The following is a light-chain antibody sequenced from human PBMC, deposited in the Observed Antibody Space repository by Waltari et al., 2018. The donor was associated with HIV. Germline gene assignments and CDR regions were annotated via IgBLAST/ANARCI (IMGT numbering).Light chain of an antibody. J-gene: IGLJ3*02. CDR3: ATWDDSLSGPV. Sequence: QSVLTQPPSASGTPGQRVTIPSSGSSSTIGNTYVYWYQQLPGTAPKPLTYRNNQRPAGVPYRFSGSKSDTSASLAISGLRSEDEADYFCATWDDSLSGPVFGGGTKLTVL. CDR1: SSTIGNTY. V-gene: IGLV1-47*01. CDR2: RNN.